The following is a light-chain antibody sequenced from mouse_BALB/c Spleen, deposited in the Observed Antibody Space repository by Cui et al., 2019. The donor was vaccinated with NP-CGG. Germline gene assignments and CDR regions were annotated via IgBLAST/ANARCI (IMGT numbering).Light chain of an antibody. CDR2: GTN. CDR3: TLWYSNHWV. V-gene: IGLV1*01. CDR1: TGAVSTINY. Sequence: QAVVPQDSALTTSPGETVTLTCRSSTGAVSTINYANWVQEKPDHVFTGLIGGTNNRAPGVPARFSGSLIGDKAALTITGAQTEDEAIYFCTLWYSNHWVFGGGTKLTVL. J-gene: IGLJ1*01.